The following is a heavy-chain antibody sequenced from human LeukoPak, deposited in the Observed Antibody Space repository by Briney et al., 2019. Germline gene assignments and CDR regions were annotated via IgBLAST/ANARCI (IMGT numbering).Heavy chain of an antibody. Sequence: ASVKVSCKVSGYTFTGYYMHWVRQAPGQGLEWMGRINPNSGDTNYAQKFQGRVTMTRDTSISTAYMELSRLRSDDTAVYYCASYTAMAFDYWGQGTLVTVSS. CDR3: ASYTAMAFDY. CDR2: INPNSGDT. J-gene: IGHJ4*02. D-gene: IGHD5-18*01. CDR1: GYTFTGYY. V-gene: IGHV1-2*06.